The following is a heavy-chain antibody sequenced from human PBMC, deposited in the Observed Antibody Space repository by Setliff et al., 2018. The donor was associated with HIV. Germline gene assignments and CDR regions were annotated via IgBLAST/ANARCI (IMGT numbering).Heavy chain of an antibody. J-gene: IGHJ4*02. D-gene: IGHD6-19*01. CDR2: IYYSGST. CDR1: GGSVSSGSYY. Sequence: SETLSLTCTVSGGSVSSGSYYWSWIRLPPGKGLEWIGYIYYSGSTNYNPSLTSRVTISVDTSKNQFSLKLSSVTAADTAVYYCARGTYAYSSGWYVDYWGQGALGTVSS. CDR3: ARGTYAYSSGWYVDY. V-gene: IGHV4-61*01.